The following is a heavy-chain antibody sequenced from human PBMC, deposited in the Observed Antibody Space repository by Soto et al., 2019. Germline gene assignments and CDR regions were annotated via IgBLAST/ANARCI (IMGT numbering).Heavy chain of an antibody. Sequence: QVHLQQWGAGLLKPSETLSLTCAVNGGAFNGYYWTWIRQSPGKGLQWIGEINHSGTVDYNPSLKSRVTFSIDTSTIQFSLTLTSVTASDTAVYYCARAGAALVRGSIGGFDYWGQGTLVTVSS. CDR3: ARAGAALVRGSIGGFDY. D-gene: IGHD3-10*01. V-gene: IGHV4-34*01. CDR2: INHSGTV. CDR1: GGAFNGYY. J-gene: IGHJ4*02.